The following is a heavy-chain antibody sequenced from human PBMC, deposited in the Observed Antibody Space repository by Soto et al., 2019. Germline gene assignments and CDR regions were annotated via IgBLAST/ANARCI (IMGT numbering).Heavy chain of an antibody. V-gene: IGHV3-23*01. D-gene: IGHD3-9*01. Sequence: GGSLRLSCAASGFSFAGYALTWVRLAPGKGLEWVASISGGGGSTYYTDSVKGRFSISRDNSNRVVYLQMGSLTAGDTAVYYCAKTETFNGYYNAFDYWGKGTRVTVSS. CDR1: GFSFAGYA. J-gene: IGHJ4*02. CDR2: ISGGGGST. CDR3: AKTETFNGYYNAFDY.